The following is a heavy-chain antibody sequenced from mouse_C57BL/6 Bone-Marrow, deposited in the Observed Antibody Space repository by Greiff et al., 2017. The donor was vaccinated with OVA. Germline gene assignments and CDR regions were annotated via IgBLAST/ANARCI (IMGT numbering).Heavy chain of an antibody. CDR1: GFTFSDAW. CDR3: TRPYSNLRFAY. Sequence: DVKLVESGGGLVQPGGSMKLSCAASGFTFSDAWMDWVRQSPEKGLEWVAEIRNKANNHATYYAESVKGRFTISRDDSKSSVDLQMNSLRAENTGIYNCTRPYSNLRFAYWCQGTLVTVSA. V-gene: IGHV6-6*01. J-gene: IGHJ3*01. CDR2: IRNKANNHAT. D-gene: IGHD2-5*01.